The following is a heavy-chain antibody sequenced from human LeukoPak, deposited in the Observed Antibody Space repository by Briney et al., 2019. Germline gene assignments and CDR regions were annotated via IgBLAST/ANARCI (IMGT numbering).Heavy chain of an antibody. CDR3: ARDCGYSYGIDY. CDR1: GFTVSSNY. D-gene: IGHD5-18*01. J-gene: IGHJ4*02. CDR2: IYYSGST. Sequence: LRLSCAASGFTVSSNYMSWIRQHPGKGLEWIGYIYYSGSTYYNPSLKSRVTISVDTSKNQFSLKLSSVTAADTAVYYCARDCGYSYGIDYWGQGTLVTVSS. V-gene: IGHV4-31*02.